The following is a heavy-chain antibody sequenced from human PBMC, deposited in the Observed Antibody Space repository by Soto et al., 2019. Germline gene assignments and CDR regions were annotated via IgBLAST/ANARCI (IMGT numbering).Heavy chain of an antibody. J-gene: IGHJ4*02. CDR2: IGTAGDT. D-gene: IGHD6-19*01. V-gene: IGHV3-13*01. CDR3: ARSKQWLVGGPLDY. CDR1: GFTFSSYD. Sequence: PGGSLRLSCAASGFTFSSYDMHWVRQATGKGLEWVSAIGTAGDTYYPGSVKGRFTISRENAKNSLYLQMNSLRAGDTAVYYCARSKQWLVGGPLDYWGQGTLVTVSS.